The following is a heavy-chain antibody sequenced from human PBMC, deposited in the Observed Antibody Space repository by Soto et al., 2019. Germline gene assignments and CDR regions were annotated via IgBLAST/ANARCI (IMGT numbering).Heavy chain of an antibody. V-gene: IGHV1-18*01. CDR3: AGGKTGYYYYYGMDV. CDR1: GYTFTSYG. Sequence: QVQLVQSGAEVKKPGASVKVSCKASGYTFTSYGISWVRQAPGQGLEWMGWISAYTGNTNYAQKLQGRVTMTTDTSTSTAYMELRSLRSDDTAVYYCAGGKTGYYYYYGMDVWGQGTTVTVSS. CDR2: ISAYTGNT. J-gene: IGHJ6*02.